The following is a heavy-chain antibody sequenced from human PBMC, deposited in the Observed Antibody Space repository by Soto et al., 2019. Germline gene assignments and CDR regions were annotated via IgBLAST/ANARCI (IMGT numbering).Heavy chain of an antibody. CDR2: ISSSSSYI. J-gene: IGHJ4*02. V-gene: IGHV3-21*01. CDR1: GFTFSSYS. D-gene: IGHD3-22*01. CDR3: ARGLYYYDSSGLEHY. Sequence: PGGSLRLSCAASGFTFSSYSMNWVRQAPGKGLEWVSSISSSSSYIYYADSVKGRFTISRDNAKNSLYLQMNSLRAEDTAVYYCARGLYYYDSSGLEHYWGQGTLVTVSS.